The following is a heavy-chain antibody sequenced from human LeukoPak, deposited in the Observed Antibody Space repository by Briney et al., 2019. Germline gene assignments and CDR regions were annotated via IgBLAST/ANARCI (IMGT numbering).Heavy chain of an antibody. CDR1: GYTFTGYY. CDR2: INPNSGGT. D-gene: IGHD3-22*01. J-gene: IGHJ4*02. CDR3: ARDPLSYYYDSSGYSHFDY. Sequence: ASVKVSCKASGYTFTGYYMHWVRQAPGQGPEWMGWINPNSGGTNYAQKFQGRVTMTRDTSISTAYMELSRLRSDDTAVYYCARDPLSYYYDSSGYSHFDYWGQGTLVTVSS. V-gene: IGHV1-2*02.